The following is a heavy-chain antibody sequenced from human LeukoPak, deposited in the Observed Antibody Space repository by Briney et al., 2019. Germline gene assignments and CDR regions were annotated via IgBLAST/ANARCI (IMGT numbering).Heavy chain of an antibody. D-gene: IGHD3-10*01. CDR3: ARGSGDRTLYYFDY. V-gene: IGHV3-53*01. CDR2: IYSGGDS. Sequence: GGSLRLSCAVSGFTVSTNYKSWVRQAPGKGLEWVSVIYSGGDSYYADSVKGRFTISRDKSKNTLYLQMDSLRAEDTAVYYCARGSGDRTLYYFDYWGQGTLVTVSS. J-gene: IGHJ4*02. CDR1: GFTVSTNY.